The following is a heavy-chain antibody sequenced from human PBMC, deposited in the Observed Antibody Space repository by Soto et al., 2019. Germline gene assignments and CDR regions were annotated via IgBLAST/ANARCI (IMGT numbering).Heavy chain of an antibody. D-gene: IGHD6-13*01. CDR2: TYYRSKWYN. V-gene: IGHV6-1*01. CDR1: GDSVSSNSVA. J-gene: IGHJ1*01. Sequence: QTLSLTFAISGDSVSSNSVAWDWLRKSPSRGLEWLGRTYYRSKWYNDYAVSVKSRITINPDTSKNQFSLQLNSVTPEDTAVYYCAREGGYSSSCSGVIQHWGQGTLVTGSS. CDR3: AREGGYSSSCSGVIQH.